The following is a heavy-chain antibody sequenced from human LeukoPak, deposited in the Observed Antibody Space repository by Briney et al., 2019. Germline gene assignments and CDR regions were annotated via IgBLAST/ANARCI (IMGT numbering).Heavy chain of an antibody. V-gene: IGHV3-30*18. D-gene: IGHD3-9*01. CDR1: GFTFSSYG. CDR3: AKELERYFDW. CDR2: ISYDGSNK. J-gene: IGHJ4*02. Sequence: GGSLRLSCAASGFTFSSYGMHWVRQAPGKGLEWVAVISYDGSNKYYADSVKGRFTISRDNSKNTLYLQMNSLRAEDTAVYYCAKELERYFDWWGQGTLVTVSS.